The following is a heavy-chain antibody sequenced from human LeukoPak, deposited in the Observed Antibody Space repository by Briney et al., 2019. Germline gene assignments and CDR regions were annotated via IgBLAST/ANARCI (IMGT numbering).Heavy chain of an antibody. CDR1: GYTFTSYD. CDR2: MNPNSGNT. J-gene: IGHJ4*02. CDR3: ARGRENYGDRAPQLLDY. D-gene: IGHD4-17*01. V-gene: IGHV1-8*01. Sequence: ASVKVSCKASGYTFTSYDINWVRQATGQGLEWMGWMNPNSGNTGYAQKFQGRVTMTRNTSISTAYMELSNLRSEDTAVYYCARGRENYGDRAPQLLDYWGQGTLVTVSS.